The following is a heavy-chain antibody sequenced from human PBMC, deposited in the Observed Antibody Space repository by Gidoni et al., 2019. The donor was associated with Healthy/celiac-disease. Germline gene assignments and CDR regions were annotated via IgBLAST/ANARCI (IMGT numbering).Heavy chain of an antibody. CDR2: ISYDGSKK. V-gene: IGHV3-30*04. CDR3: ARDVLQLWLIY. CDR1: GYTFRSYA. J-gene: IGHJ4*02. Sequence: QVQLVESGGGVVQPGRSLRLSCAASGYTFRSYAMHWVRQAPGKGLEWVAAISYDGSKKYSAGSVKRRFTIYRENSKSTLYLQMNSLRDEDTAVYYCARDVLQLWLIYWGQGTLVTVSS. D-gene: IGHD5-18*01.